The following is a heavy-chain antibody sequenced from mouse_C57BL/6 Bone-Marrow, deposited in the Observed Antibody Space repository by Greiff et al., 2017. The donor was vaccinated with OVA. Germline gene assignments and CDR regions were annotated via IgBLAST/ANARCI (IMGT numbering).Heavy chain of an antibody. CDR3: ARYDGNYAMDY. Sequence: QVQLQQPGAELVMPGASVKLSCKASGYTFTSYWMHWVKQRPGQGLEWIGAIDPSDSYTNYNQKFKGKSTLTVDKSSSTAYMQLSSLTSEDSAVYYCARYDGNYAMDYWGQGTSVTVSS. D-gene: IGHD2-12*01. CDR1: GYTFTSYW. CDR2: IDPSDSYT. J-gene: IGHJ4*01. V-gene: IGHV1-69*01.